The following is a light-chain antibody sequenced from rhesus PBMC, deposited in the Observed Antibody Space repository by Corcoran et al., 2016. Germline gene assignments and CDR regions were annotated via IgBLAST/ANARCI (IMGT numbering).Light chain of an antibody. CDR3: QQHDNSPFT. J-gene: IGKJ3*01. V-gene: IGKV1-74*01. Sequence: IQMTQSPSSLSASVGDRVTITCRASENVQNYLHWYQQKPGKAPKLLIYHASTLHRWVPSRFTGSGSGTEYTLTIISLQPEDIATYDCQQHDNSPFTFGPGTKLDIK. CDR1: ENVQNY. CDR2: HAS.